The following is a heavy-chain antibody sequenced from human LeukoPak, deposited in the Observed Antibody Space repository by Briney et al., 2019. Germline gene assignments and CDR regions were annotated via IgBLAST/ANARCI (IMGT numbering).Heavy chain of an antibody. J-gene: IGHJ5*01. CDR2: ITWDGGST. CDR1: GFTFDDYA. Sequence: GGSLRLSCAASGFTFDDYAMNWVRQRPGKGLEWVSLITWDGGSTYYADSVKGRFTISRDNNKDSLYLQMNSLRLDDTAFYYCVKDKYSDDFFDYWGHGTLVTVSS. CDR3: VKDKYSDDFFDY. V-gene: IGHV3-43D*03. D-gene: IGHD3/OR15-3a*01.